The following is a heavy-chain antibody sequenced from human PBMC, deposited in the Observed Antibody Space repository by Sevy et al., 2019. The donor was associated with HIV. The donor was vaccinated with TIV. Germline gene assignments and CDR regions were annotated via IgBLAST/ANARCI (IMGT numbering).Heavy chain of an antibody. D-gene: IGHD3-3*01. J-gene: IGHJ2*01. CDR3: AKDEVVDITIFGLNIRHYWYFDV. CDR1: GFGFDTYA. Sequence: GGSLRLSCAASGFGFDTYAMSWVRQAPGKGLEWVSTINGNGRATYYADSVKDRFTISRDNSKKTLSLQMNSLRAEDNATYYCAKDEVVDITIFGLNIRHYWYFDVWGRGTLVTVSS. V-gene: IGHV3-23*01. CDR2: INGNGRAT.